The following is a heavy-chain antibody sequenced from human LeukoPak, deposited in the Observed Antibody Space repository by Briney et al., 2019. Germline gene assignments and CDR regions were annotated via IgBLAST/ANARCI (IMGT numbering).Heavy chain of an antibody. Sequence: VASVKVSCKASGYTFIGYYMLWVRQAPGQGLECMGWINPNSGGTNYAQKFQGRVTMTRDTSISTAYMELSRLRSDDTAVYYCARDNIVVVPAAIQWDYWGQGTLVTVSS. CDR1: GYTFIGYY. CDR3: ARDNIVVVPAAIQWDY. V-gene: IGHV1-2*02. D-gene: IGHD2-2*02. J-gene: IGHJ4*02. CDR2: INPNSGGT.